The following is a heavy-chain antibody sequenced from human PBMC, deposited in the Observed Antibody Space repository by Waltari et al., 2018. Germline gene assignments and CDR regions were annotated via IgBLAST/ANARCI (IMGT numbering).Heavy chain of an antibody. CDR3: ASDSGFDAYDS. Sequence: QVRLQESGSGLVKPSESPSLVCTVSCYSTSRGHYWGWIRQPPGKGLEWLGSIYHSGSTYFNPSLMSRVTMSVDTSKNQFSLKLSSVTAADTAIYFCASDSGFDAYDSWGQGTLVTVSS. CDR1: CYSTSRGHY. V-gene: IGHV4-38-2*02. J-gene: IGHJ5*01. CDR2: IYHSGST. D-gene: IGHD1-26*01.